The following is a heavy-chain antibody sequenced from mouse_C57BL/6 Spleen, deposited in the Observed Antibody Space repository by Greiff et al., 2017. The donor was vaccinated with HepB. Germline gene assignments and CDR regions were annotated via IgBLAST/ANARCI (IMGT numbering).Heavy chain of an antibody. Sequence: EVHLVESGGGLVKPGGSLKLSCAASGFTFSSYAMSWVRQTPEKRLEWVATISDGGSYTYYPDNVKGRFTISRDNAKNNLYLQMSHLKSEDTAMYYCAREGYGNPYYYAMDYWGQGTSVTVSS. CDR1: GFTFSSYA. J-gene: IGHJ4*01. CDR2: ISDGGSYT. CDR3: AREGYGNPYYYAMDY. V-gene: IGHV5-4*01. D-gene: IGHD2-1*01.